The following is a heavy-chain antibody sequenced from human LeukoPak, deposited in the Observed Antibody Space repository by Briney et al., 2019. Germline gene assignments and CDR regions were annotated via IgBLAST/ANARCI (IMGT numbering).Heavy chain of an antibody. CDR2: ISSSGSTI. Sequence: GGSLRLSCAASGFTFSDYYMSWIRQAPGKGLEWVSYISSSGSTIYYADSVKGRFTISRDNAKNSLYLQMNSLRAEDTAVYYCASLGGATVSYYYGMDVWGQGTTVTVS. CDR3: ASLGGATVSYYYGMDV. D-gene: IGHD3-16*01. J-gene: IGHJ6*02. V-gene: IGHV3-11*01. CDR1: GFTFSDYY.